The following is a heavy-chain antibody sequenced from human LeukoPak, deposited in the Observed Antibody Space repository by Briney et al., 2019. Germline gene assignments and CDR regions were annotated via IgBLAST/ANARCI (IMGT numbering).Heavy chain of an antibody. CDR3: ARQRTYYYDSSGYYY. Sequence: SETLSLTCTVSSGSISTSNYYWGWVRQPPGKALEWIGNIFYSGSTYYSPSLKSRVTISVDTSKNQFSLKLSSVTAADTAVYYCARQRTYYYDSSGYYYWGQGTLVTVSS. CDR1: SGSISTSNYY. D-gene: IGHD3-22*01. CDR2: IFYSGST. V-gene: IGHV4-39*01. J-gene: IGHJ4*02.